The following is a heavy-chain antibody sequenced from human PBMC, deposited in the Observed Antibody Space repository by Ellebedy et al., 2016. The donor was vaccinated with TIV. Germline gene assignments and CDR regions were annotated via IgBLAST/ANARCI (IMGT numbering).Heavy chain of an antibody. D-gene: IGHD3-10*01. J-gene: IGHJ4*02. V-gene: IGHV4-61*01. CDR2: IFYSGNT. CDR1: GGSVSSGSYY. Sequence: MPSETLSLTCSVSGGSVSSGSYYWSWVRQPPGTGLEWIGNIFYSGNTNYNPSLKSRFTLSVDTANNQFSLILTSVTAADTAVYFCARVKEYGPGRPFDLWGQGTRVTVAS. CDR3: ARVKEYGPGRPFDL.